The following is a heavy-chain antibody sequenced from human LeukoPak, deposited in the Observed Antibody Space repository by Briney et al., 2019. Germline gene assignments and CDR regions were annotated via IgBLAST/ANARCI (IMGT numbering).Heavy chain of an antibody. Sequence: GGSLRLSCAASGFTFNTARMHWVRQAPGKGLVWVSRIYSDGSATTYAEFVKGRFTISRDNAKNTLYLQMSSLRIEDTAVYYCATDSGHSFSYWGQGTKVTVSA. J-gene: IGHJ3*01. D-gene: IGHD3-16*01. V-gene: IGHV3-74*03. CDR2: IYSDGSAT. CDR1: GFTFNTAR. CDR3: ATDSGHSFSY.